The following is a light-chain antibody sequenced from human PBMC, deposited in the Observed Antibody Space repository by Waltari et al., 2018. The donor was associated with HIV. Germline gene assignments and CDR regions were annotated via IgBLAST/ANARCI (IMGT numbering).Light chain of an antibody. J-gene: IGLJ1*01. CDR2: GST. Sequence: QSVLTQPPSVSGAPGQRVTISCTGSSSNIGAGYDVHWYQQLPGTAPKLFSYGSTNRPSGVPDRFSGPKSGTSAARAITGLLVEDEADYYCQSYDSSLSGYVFGTGTKVTVL. CDR3: QSYDSSLSGYV. V-gene: IGLV1-40*01. CDR1: SSNIGAGYD.